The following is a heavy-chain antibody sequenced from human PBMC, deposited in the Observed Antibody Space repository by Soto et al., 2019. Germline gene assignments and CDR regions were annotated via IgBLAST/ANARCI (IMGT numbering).Heavy chain of an antibody. J-gene: IGHJ3*02. CDR1: GFTFSSYG. Sequence: QVQLVESGGGVVQPGRSLRLSCAASGFTFSSYGMHWVRQAPGKGLEWVAVIWYDGSNKYYADSVKGRFTISRDNSKNTLYLQMNSLRAEDTAVYYCARDRRTYCSGGSCDAFDIWGQGTMVTVSS. CDR2: IWYDGSNK. CDR3: ARDRRTYCSGGSCDAFDI. D-gene: IGHD2-15*01. V-gene: IGHV3-33*01.